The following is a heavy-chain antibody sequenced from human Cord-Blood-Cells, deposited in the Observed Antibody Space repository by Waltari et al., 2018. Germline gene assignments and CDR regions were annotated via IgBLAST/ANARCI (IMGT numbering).Heavy chain of an antibody. D-gene: IGHD1-7*01. CDR2: ISSSSSTI. V-gene: IGHV3-48*02. J-gene: IGHJ5*02. CDR3: ARDPEYNWNYWFDP. CDR1: GFTFSSYS. Sequence: EVQLVESGGGLVQPGGSLRLSCAASGFTFSSYSMNWVRQAPGKGLEWVSYISSSSSTIYYADSVKGRFTISRDNAKNSLYLQMNSLRDEDTAVYYCARDPEYNWNYWFDPWGQGTLVTVSS.